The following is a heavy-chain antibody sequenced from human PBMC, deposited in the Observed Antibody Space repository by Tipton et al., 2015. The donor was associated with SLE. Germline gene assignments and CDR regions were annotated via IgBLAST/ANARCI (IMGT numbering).Heavy chain of an antibody. J-gene: IGHJ3*02. Sequence: TLSLTCAVYGGSFSGYYWSWIRQPPGKGLEWIGEINHSGSTIYNPSLKSRVTISIDTSKNQFSLKLSSVTAADTAVYYCASEKHILTGYRFYDAFDIWGQGTLVTVSS. CDR3: ASEKHILTGYRFYDAFDI. V-gene: IGHV4-34*01. CDR2: INHSGST. D-gene: IGHD3-9*01. CDR1: GGSFSGYY.